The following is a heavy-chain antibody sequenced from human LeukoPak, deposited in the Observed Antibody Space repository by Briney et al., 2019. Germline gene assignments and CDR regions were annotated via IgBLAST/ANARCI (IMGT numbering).Heavy chain of an antibody. Sequence: GGSLRLSCAASGFTFTSYAMSWVRQAPGKGLEWVSAISGSGGSTYYADSVKGRFTISRDNSKNTLYLQMNSLRAEDTAVYYCAKGVYYYDSSGYVWGQGTTVTVSS. J-gene: IGHJ6*02. V-gene: IGHV3-23*01. D-gene: IGHD3-22*01. CDR2: ISGSGGST. CDR3: AKGVYYYDSSGYV. CDR1: GFTFTSYA.